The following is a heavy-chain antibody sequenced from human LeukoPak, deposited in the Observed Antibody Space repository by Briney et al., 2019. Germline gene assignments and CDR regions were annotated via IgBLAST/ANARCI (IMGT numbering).Heavy chain of an antibody. CDR3: ARETGTWIHP. CDR1: GFTFSSYS. D-gene: IGHD5-18*01. J-gene: IGHJ4*02. V-gene: IGHV3-48*04. Sequence: GGSLRLSCAASGFTFSSYSMNWVRQAPGKGLEWVSYISSSGSTKYYADSVKGRFTISRDNAKNSLYLQMNSLRAEDTAVYYCARETGTWIHPWGQGTLVTVSS. CDR2: ISSSGSTK.